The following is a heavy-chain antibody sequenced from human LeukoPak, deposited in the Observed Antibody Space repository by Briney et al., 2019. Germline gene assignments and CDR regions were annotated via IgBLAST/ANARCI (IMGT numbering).Heavy chain of an antibody. CDR3: ATSAVIIGYFDY. D-gene: IGHD2-21*01. Sequence: GRSLRLSCAASGFTFTNYAMHWVRQAPGKGLEWVAVISYDGSNEYYADSVEGRFSISRDNSKNTVILQMDSLTPEDTAVYFCATSAVIIGYFDYWGQGTLVTVSS. CDR1: GFTFTNYA. CDR2: ISYDGSNE. V-gene: IGHV3-30*03. J-gene: IGHJ4*02.